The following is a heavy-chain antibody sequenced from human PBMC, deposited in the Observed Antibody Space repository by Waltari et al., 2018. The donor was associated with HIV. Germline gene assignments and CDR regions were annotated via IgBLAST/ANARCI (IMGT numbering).Heavy chain of an antibody. CDR2: INSDGSST. J-gene: IGHJ6*02. V-gene: IGHV3-74*01. CDR1: GFTFSSYW. D-gene: IGHD6-13*01. CDR3: ARGAQQLAPGNYGMDV. Sequence: EVQLVESGGGLVQPGGSLRLSCAASGFTFSSYWMHWVRQAPGKGLVWVSRINSDGSSTSYADSVKGRFTISRDNAKNTLYLQMNSLRAEDTAVYYCARGAQQLAPGNYGMDVWGQGTTVTVSS.